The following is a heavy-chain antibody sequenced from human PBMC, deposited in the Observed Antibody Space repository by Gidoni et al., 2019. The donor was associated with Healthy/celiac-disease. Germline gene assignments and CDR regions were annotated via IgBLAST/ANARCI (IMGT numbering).Heavy chain of an antibody. J-gene: IGHJ3*02. CDR3: AKAGLYSGSYYPWDDDAFDI. CDR1: GFTFRSYG. D-gene: IGHD1-26*01. Sequence: QVQLVESGGGVVQLGRSLRLSCAASGFTFRSYGMTWVRQAAGKGLEWVAVISDDGSNKDYADSVKGLFTISRDNSKNTLYLQMNSLRAEDTAVYYCAKAGLYSGSYYPWDDDAFDIWGQGTMVTVSS. V-gene: IGHV3-30*18. CDR2: ISDDGSNK.